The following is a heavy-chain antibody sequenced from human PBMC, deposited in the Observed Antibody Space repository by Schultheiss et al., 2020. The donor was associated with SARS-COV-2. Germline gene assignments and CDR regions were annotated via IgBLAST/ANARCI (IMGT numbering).Heavy chain of an antibody. V-gene: IGHV1-2*06. J-gene: IGHJ5*02. CDR2: INPNSGGT. CDR3: ARDLRAFRFDP. CDR1: GGTFSSYA. Sequence: ASVKVSCKASGGTFSSYAISWVRQAPGQGLEWMGRINPNSGGTNYAQKFQGRVTMTRDTSISTAYMELSRLRSDDTAVYYCARDLRAFRFDPWGQGTLVTVSS. D-gene: IGHD5-24*01.